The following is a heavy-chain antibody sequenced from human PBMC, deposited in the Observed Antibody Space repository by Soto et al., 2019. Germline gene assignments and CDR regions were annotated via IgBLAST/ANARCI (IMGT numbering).Heavy chain of an antibody. Sequence: PGGSLRLSCAAAGFTCGSYAGSWVRQAPGKGLEWVSAISGSGGSTYYADSVKGRFTISRDNSKNTLYLQMNSLRAEDTAVYYCAQDPPPPAAYWGQGTLVTVSS. CDR1: GFTCGSYA. J-gene: IGHJ4*02. D-gene: IGHD6-25*01. CDR3: AQDPPPPAAY. V-gene: IGHV3-23*01. CDR2: ISGSGGST.